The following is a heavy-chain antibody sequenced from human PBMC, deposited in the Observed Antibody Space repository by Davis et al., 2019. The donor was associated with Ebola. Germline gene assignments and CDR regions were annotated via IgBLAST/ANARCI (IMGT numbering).Heavy chain of an antibody. V-gene: IGHV4-59*01. J-gene: IGHJ4*02. CDR3: ARADGDYVHFDY. CDR1: GGSISSYY. D-gene: IGHD4-17*01. CDR2: IYYSGST. Sequence: GSLRLSCTVSGGSISSYYWSWIRQPPGKGLEWIGYIYYSGSTNYNPSLKSRVTISVDTSKNQFSLKLSSVTAADTAVYYCARADGDYVHFDYWGQGILVTVSS.